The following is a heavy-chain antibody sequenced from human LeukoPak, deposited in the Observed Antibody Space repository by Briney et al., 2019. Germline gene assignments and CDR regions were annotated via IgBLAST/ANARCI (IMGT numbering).Heavy chain of an antibody. CDR3: AKGDVLLWFGELT. D-gene: IGHD3-10*01. CDR2: ISGSGGST. J-gene: IGHJ4*02. CDR1: GFTFSSYA. V-gene: IGHV3-23*01. Sequence: PGGSLRLSCAASGFTFSSYAMSWVRQAPGKGLEWVSAISGSGGSTYYADSVKGRFTSSRDNSKNTLYLQMNSLRAEDTAVYYCAKGDVLLWFGELTWGQGTLVTVSS.